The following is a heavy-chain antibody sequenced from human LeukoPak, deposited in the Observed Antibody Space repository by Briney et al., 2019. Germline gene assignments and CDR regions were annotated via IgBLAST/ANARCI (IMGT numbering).Heavy chain of an antibody. Sequence: PSEPLSLTCAVYGGSFSDYYWSWIRQPPGKGLEWIGDINHSGSTNYNPSLKSRITISVDTSKNHFSLNLSSVTAADTAVYYCARGGWRPEYFQYWGQGTLVTVSS. CDR2: INHSGST. V-gene: IGHV4-34*01. CDR1: GGSFSDYY. D-gene: IGHD6-19*01. CDR3: ARGGWRPEYFQY. J-gene: IGHJ1*01.